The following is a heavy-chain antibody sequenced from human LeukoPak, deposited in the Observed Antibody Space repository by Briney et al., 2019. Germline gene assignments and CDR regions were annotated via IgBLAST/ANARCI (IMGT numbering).Heavy chain of an antibody. D-gene: IGHD4-17*01. CDR3: ARVTVPHWYFDL. CDR1: GDSISSYC. V-gene: IGHV4-59*01. CDR2: IYYSGST. J-gene: IGHJ2*01. Sequence: SETLSLTCTVSGDSISSYCWSWIRQPPGKGLEWIGYIYYSGSTNYNPSLKSRVTISVDTSKNQFSLKLSSVTAADTAVYYCARVTVPHWYFDLWGRGTLVTVSS.